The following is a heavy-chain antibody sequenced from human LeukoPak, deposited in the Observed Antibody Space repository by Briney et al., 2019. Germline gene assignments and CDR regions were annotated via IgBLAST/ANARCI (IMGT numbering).Heavy chain of an antibody. CDR1: GYTFTSYG. J-gene: IGHJ4*02. Sequence: ASVKVSCKASGYTFTSYGISWVRQAPGQGLEWMGWISAYNGNTNYAQKLQGRVTMTTDTSTSTAYMELRSLRSDDTAVYYCAREFSGSWYMVGYFDYWGQGTLVTVSS. CDR2: ISAYNGNT. V-gene: IGHV1-18*01. D-gene: IGHD6-13*01. CDR3: AREFSGSWYMVGYFDY.